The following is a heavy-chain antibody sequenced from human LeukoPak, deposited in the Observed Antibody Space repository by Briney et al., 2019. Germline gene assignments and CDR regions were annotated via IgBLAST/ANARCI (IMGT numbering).Heavy chain of an antibody. V-gene: IGHV1-8*01. Sequence: ASVKVSCKASGYTFTSYDINWVRQATGQGLEWMGWMNPNSGNTGYAQKFQGRVTITADTSTDTAYMELSSLRSEDTAVYYCATGGIVVVPAAIPGGSWFDPWGQGTLVTVPS. CDR2: MNPNSGNT. D-gene: IGHD2-2*02. CDR3: ATGGIVVVPAAIPGGSWFDP. J-gene: IGHJ5*02. CDR1: GYTFTSYD.